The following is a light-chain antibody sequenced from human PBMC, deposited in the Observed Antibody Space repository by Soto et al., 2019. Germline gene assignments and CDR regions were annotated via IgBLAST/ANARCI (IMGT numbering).Light chain of an antibody. CDR2: ATS. Sequence: AIQLTQSPSSLSASLGDRVTMTCRARQGIRKDLAWYQQKPEKAPKLLIYATSSLQSGVPSRFSGSGCGRDITLTISSLQPEDFATYYCLQDYYYPRTFGQGTKVDIK. V-gene: IGKV1-6*02. CDR3: LQDYYYPRT. CDR1: QGIRKD. J-gene: IGKJ1*01.